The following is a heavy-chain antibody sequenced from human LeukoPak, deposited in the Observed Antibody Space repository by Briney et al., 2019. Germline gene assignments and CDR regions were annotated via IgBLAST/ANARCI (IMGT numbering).Heavy chain of an antibody. J-gene: IGHJ3*02. CDR2: ISSSSSYI. CDR3: ARFGPGTNAFDI. Sequence: GGSLRLSCAASGFTFSSYSMNWVRQAPGKGLEWVSSISSSSSYIYYADPVKGRFTISRDNAKNSLYLQMNSLRAEDTAVYYCARFGPGTNAFDIWGQGTMVTVSS. CDR1: GFTFSSYS. D-gene: IGHD2-2*01. V-gene: IGHV3-21*01.